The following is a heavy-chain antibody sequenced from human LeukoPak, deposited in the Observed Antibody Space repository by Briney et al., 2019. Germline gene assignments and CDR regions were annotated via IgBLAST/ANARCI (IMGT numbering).Heavy chain of an antibody. CDR1: GYRFTSYW. CDR2: IYPGDSDT. Sequence: GESLKISCKGSGYRFTSYWIGWVRQMPGKGLELMAIIYPGDSDTRYSPSFQGQVTISADKSISTAYLQWSSLKASDTAMYYCARRQAAGRPTYYYGMDVWGQGTTVTVSS. D-gene: IGHD6-13*01. CDR3: ARRQAAGRPTYYYGMDV. J-gene: IGHJ6*02. V-gene: IGHV5-51*01.